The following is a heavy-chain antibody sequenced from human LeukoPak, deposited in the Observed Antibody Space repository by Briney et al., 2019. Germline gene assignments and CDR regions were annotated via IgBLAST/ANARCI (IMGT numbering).Heavy chain of an antibody. CDR3: ARFAPDRGWSDY. V-gene: IGHV1-18*01. CDR1: GYTFTSYG. D-gene: IGHD6-19*01. Sequence: ASVKVSCKASGYTFTSYGISWVRRAPGQGLEWMGWISAYNGNTNYAQKLQGRVTMTTDTSTSTAYMELRSLRSDDTAVYYCARFAPDRGWSDYWGQGTLVTVSS. CDR2: ISAYNGNT. J-gene: IGHJ4*02.